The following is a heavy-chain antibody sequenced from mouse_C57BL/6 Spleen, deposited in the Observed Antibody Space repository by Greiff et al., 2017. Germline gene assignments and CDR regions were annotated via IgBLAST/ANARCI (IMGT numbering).Heavy chain of an antibody. Sequence: EVQLQQSGPELVKPGASVKMSCKASGYTFTDYNMHWVKQSHGKSLEWIGYINPNNGGTSYNQKFKGKATLTVNKSSSTAYMELRSLTSEDSAVYYCGGYDYDKGYFDYWGQGTTLTVSS. CDR2: INPNNGGT. CDR1: GYTFTDYN. V-gene: IGHV1-22*01. D-gene: IGHD2-4*01. CDR3: GGYDYDKGYFDY. J-gene: IGHJ2*01.